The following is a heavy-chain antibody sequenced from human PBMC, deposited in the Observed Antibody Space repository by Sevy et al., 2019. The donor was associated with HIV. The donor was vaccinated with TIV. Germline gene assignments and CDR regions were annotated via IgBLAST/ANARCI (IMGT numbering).Heavy chain of an antibody. CDR2: IYYSGST. CDR3: LLVALNWFVP. CDR1: GGSISSYY. D-gene: IGHD2-2*01. Sequence: SETLSLTCTVSGGSISSYYWSWIRQPPGKGLEWIGYIYYSGSTKYNPSLKSRVTISVATSRTQFSLKLSSVTAADTAVYQKLLVALNWFVPWGQGTLVTGSS. J-gene: IGHJ5*02. V-gene: IGHV4-59*12.